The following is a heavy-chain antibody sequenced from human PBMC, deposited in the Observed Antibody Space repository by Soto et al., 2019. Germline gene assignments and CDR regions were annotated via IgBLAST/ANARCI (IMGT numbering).Heavy chain of an antibody. CDR2: IYYSGST. Sequence: SETLSLTCTVSGGSISSSSYYWGWIRQPPGKGLEWIGSIYYSGSTYYNPSLKSRVTISVDTSKNQFSLKLSSVTAADTAVYYCATDYGTESYYYYYYGMDCWGQGTTVTVAS. CDR3: ATDYGTESYYYYYYGMDC. V-gene: IGHV4-39*01. CDR1: GGSISSSSYY. D-gene: IGHD4-17*01. J-gene: IGHJ6*02.